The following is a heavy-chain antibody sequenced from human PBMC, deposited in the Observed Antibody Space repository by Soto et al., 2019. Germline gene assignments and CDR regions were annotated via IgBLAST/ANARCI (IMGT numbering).Heavy chain of an antibody. J-gene: IGHJ6*02. CDR1: GGSISSYY. Sequence: PSEALSLNCTVSGGSISSYYWSLIRQPPGKGLEWGGYIDYSGSATYNPSLKSRVTISVDTSTNQFSLKLSSVTAADTAVYYCARDSRYYDFWSGYFGGSYGLDVWGQGTTVTVSS. D-gene: IGHD3-3*01. CDR2: IDYSGSA. CDR3: ARDSRYYDFWSGYFGGSYGLDV. V-gene: IGHV4-59*01.